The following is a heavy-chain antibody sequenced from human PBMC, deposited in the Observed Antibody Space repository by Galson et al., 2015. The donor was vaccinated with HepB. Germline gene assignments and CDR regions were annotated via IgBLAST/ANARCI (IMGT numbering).Heavy chain of an antibody. J-gene: IGHJ5*02. CDR3: ARLTVGGARITIFGEGWFDP. CDR1: GYSFTSYW. D-gene: IGHD3-3*01. CDR2: IYPGDSDT. Sequence: QSGAEVKKPGESLKISCKGSGYSFTSYWIGWVRQMPGKGLEWMGIIYPGDSDTRYSPSFQGQVTISADKSISTAYLQWSSLKASDTAMYYCARLTVGGARITIFGEGWFDPWGQGTLVTVSS. V-gene: IGHV5-51*03.